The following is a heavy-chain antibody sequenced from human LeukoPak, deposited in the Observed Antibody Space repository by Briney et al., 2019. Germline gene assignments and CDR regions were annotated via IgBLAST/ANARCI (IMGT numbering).Heavy chain of an antibody. J-gene: IGHJ4*02. Sequence: SETLSLTCPVYGWSFSGYYWSWLRQPPGKGLKWIGEINHSGSTNYNPSLKSRVTISVDTSKNQFSLKMSSVTAADTAVYYCARGIAVAGYYFDYWGQGTLVTVSS. V-gene: IGHV4-34*01. CDR1: GWSFSGYY. D-gene: IGHD6-19*01. CDR2: INHSGST. CDR3: ARGIAVAGYYFDY.